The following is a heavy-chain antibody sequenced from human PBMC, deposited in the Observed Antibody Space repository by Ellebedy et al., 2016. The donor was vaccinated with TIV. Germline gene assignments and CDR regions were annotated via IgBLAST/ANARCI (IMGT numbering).Heavy chain of an antibody. Sequence: GESLKISCAASGFTVSSNYMSWVRQAPGKGLEWVSVIYSGGSTYYADSVKGRFTISRDNSKNSLYLQMNSLRAEDTAVYYCASQISKHSSSWFNADYWGQGTLVTVSS. J-gene: IGHJ4*02. CDR1: GFTVSSNY. CDR2: IYSGGST. V-gene: IGHV3-66*04. CDR3: ASQISKHSSSWFNADY. D-gene: IGHD6-13*01.